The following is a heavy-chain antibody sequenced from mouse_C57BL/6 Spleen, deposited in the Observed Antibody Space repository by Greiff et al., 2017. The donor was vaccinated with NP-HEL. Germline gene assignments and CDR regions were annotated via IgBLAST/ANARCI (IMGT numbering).Heavy chain of an antibody. Sequence: QVQLQQPGAELVKPGASVKMSCKASGYTFTSYWITWVKQRPGQGLEWIGDIYPGSGSTNYNEKFKSKATLTVDTSSSTAYMQLSSLTSEDSAVYYCAREGYYSNYDYFDYWGQGTTLTVSS. CDR3: AREGYYSNYDYFDY. CDR1: GYTFTSYW. CDR2: IYPGSGST. V-gene: IGHV1-55*01. J-gene: IGHJ2*01. D-gene: IGHD2-5*01.